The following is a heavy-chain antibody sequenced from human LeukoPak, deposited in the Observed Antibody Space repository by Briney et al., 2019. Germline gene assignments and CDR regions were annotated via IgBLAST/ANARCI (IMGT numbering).Heavy chain of an antibody. V-gene: IGHV1-46*01. CDR3: ARDESGTRRGWFEY. Sequence: GASVKVSCKASGYTFTSYYMHWMRQAPGQGLEWMGILDPTDGATSYAQKFQGRVTLTRDTSTNTLYIEVTSLTSADTAVYYCARDESGTRRGWFEYWGQGTLVTVSS. CDR2: LDPTDGAT. CDR1: GYTFTSYY. J-gene: IGHJ5*01.